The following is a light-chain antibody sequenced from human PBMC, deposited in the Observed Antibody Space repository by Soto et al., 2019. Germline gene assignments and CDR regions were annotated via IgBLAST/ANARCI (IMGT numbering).Light chain of an antibody. J-gene: IGKJ1*01. CDR1: QSVSSNY. Sequence: EIVLTQSPATLSLSPGERTTLSCRASQSVSSNYLAWYQQKPGQAPRLLIYGASSRATGIPDRFSGSGSGTDFTLTINRLEPEDFAVYYCQQYGSSTWTFGQGTKVEI. CDR2: GAS. V-gene: IGKV3-20*01. CDR3: QQYGSSTWT.